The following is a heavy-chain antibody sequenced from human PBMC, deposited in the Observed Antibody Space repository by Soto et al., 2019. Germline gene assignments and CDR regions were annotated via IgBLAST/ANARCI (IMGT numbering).Heavy chain of an antibody. CDR1: GGSISSGGYY. D-gene: IGHD4-17*01. CDR2: IYYSGST. CDR3: ARELLAYGDFGRWIDY. V-gene: IGHV4-31*03. Sequence: PSETLSLTCTVSGGSISSGGYYWSWIRQHPGKGLEWIGYIYYSGSTYYNPSLKSRVTISVDTSKNQFSLKLSSVTAADTAVYYCARELLAYGDFGRWIDYWGQGTLVTVSS. J-gene: IGHJ4*02.